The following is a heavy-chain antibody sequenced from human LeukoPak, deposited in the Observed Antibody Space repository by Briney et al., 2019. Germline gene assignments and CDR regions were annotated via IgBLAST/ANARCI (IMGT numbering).Heavy chain of an antibody. CDR2: IYSGGST. J-gene: IGHJ4*02. Sequence: GGSLRLSCAASGFTVSSNYMSWVRQAPGKGLEWVSVIYSGGSTYYADSVKGRFTISRDNSKNTLYLQMNSLKTEDTAVYYCATESVDLFDYWGQGTLVTVSS. CDR3: ATESVDLFDY. V-gene: IGHV3-53*01. D-gene: IGHD4-23*01. CDR1: GFTVSSNY.